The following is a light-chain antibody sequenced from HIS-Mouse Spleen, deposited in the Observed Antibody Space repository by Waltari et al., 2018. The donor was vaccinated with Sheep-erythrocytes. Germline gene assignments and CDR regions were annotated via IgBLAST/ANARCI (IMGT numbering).Light chain of an antibody. CDR2: EVI. J-gene: IGLJ3*02. CDR1: SSDVGGYNY. Sequence: QSALTQPPSASGSPGQSVTISCTGTSSDVGGYNYVSWYQQHPGKAPKHMIYEVIKRPYGVPDRFAGSKSGNTASLTVSGLQAEDEADYYCSSYAGSNNWVFGGGTKLTVL. V-gene: IGLV2-8*01. CDR3: SSYAGSNNWV.